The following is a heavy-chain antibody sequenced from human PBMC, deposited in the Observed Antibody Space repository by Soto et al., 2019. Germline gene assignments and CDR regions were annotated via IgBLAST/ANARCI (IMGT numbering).Heavy chain of an antibody. D-gene: IGHD4-17*01. CDR3: AKDKFDYGDLAFDY. CDR2: ISYDGSNK. Sequence: QVQLVESGGGVVQPGRSLRLSCAASGFTFSSYGMHWVRQAPGKGLEWVAVISYDGSNKYNADSVKGRFTISRDNSKNTLYLQMNRLRAEDTAVYYCAKDKFDYGDLAFDYWGQGTLVTVSS. CDR1: GFTFSSYG. J-gene: IGHJ4*02. V-gene: IGHV3-30*18.